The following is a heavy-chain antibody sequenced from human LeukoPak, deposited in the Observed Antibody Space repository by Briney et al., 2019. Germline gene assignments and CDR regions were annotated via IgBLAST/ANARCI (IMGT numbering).Heavy chain of an antibody. D-gene: IGHD1-20*01. Sequence: ASVKVSCKASGYTFTCYYMRWVRHAPGQGLEWMGWINTNSGGPKYAQKLQGRVTMTTDTSTSTASMELRSLISDDTAVYYCAREEDNCGDAFDIWGQGTMVTVSS. CDR2: INTNSGGP. V-gene: IGHV1-18*04. J-gene: IGHJ3*02. CDR1: GYTFTCYY. CDR3: AREEDNCGDAFDI.